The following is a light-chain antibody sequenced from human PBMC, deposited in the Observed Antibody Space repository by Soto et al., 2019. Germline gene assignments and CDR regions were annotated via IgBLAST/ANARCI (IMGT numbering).Light chain of an antibody. J-gene: IGKJ1*01. CDR1: QSISSY. CDR2: AAS. CDR3: QQSYSTPGA. Sequence: DIQMTQSPSSLSASVGARVTITCRASQSISSYLHWYQQKPGKAPKLLIYAASILQSGVPSRFSGSGSGTDFTLTISSLQPEDFATYYCQQSYSTPGAFGQGTKVEIK. V-gene: IGKV1-39*01.